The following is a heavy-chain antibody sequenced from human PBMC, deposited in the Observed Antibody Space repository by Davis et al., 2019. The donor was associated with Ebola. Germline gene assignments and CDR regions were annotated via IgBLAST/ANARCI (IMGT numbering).Heavy chain of an antibody. CDR1: GFTFSRYW. CDR3: ARVSVPAALVPIDYYAMDV. J-gene: IGHJ6*02. CDR2: IKEDGSEN. V-gene: IGHV3-7*03. Sequence: GESLKISCAASGFTFSRYWMSWVRQAPGKGLQWVANIKEDGSENYYVDSVKGRFTISRDNAKNSLYLQMNSLRAEDTAVYYCARVSVPAALVPIDYYAMDVWGQGTTVTVSS. D-gene: IGHD2-2*01.